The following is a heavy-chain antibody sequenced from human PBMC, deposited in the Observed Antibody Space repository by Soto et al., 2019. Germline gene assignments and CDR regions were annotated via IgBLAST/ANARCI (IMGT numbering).Heavy chain of an antibody. V-gene: IGHV2-5*02. CDR2: IYWDDDI. D-gene: IGHD2-21*01. CDR1: GFSLSTSGVG. J-gene: IGHJ4*02. Sequence: QITLKESGPARVKPPQTLMLACTFYGFSLSTSGVGVGWIRQPPGKAQEWLALIYWDDDICYSPSVKSRLTITKDTAKIHVVLTMMDLDAVGTAKYCCAHRRTALIDFDYWGQGNLVNVSS. CDR3: AHRRTALIDFDY.